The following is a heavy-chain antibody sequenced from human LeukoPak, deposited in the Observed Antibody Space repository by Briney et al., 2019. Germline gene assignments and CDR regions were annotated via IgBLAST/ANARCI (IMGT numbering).Heavy chain of an antibody. CDR3: ARKSPKATTNWFDP. V-gene: IGHV1-46*01. CDR2: INPSGGST. J-gene: IGHJ5*02. D-gene: IGHD1-26*01. CDR1: GYTFTSYY. Sequence: GGSLRLSCAASGYTFTSYYMHWVRQAPGQGLEWMGIINPSGGSTSYAQKFQGRVTMTRDTSTSTVYMELSSLRSEDTAVYYCARKSPKATTNWFDPWGQGTLVTVSS.